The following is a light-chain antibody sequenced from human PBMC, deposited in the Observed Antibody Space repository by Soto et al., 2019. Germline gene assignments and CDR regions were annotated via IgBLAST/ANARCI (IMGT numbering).Light chain of an antibody. J-gene: IGLJ1*01. CDR3: LVIFTGVGEV. V-gene: IGLV7-46*01. CDR2: DTD. CDR1: TGAVTSGHW. Sequence: QAVVTQEPSLTVSPGGTVTLTCGSSTGAVTSGHWPHWFQQKPGQAPRTLIYDTDNKHPWTPARFSGSLLGGKAALTPSGAQPEDVGDYSCLVIFTGVGEVFGTGTKVTVL.